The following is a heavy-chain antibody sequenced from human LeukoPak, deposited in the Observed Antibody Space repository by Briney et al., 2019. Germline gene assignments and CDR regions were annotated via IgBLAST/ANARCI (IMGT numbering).Heavy chain of an antibody. Sequence: GKSLRLSCAASGFTFSSYGMHWVRQAPGKGLEWVAVISYDGNNKYHLDSVKRLFTISSDNYKNTLYLQRNSLRAEDTAVYYCANGQADFHIWGQGTMVRVSS. CDR1: GFTFSSYG. CDR2: ISYDGNNK. CDR3: ANGQADFHI. J-gene: IGHJ3*02. V-gene: IGHV3-30*18.